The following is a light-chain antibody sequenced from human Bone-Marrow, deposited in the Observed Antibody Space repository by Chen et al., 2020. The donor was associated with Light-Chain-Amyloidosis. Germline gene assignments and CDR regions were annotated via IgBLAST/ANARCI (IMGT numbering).Light chain of an antibody. J-gene: IGLJ3*02. V-gene: IGLV3-21*02. CDR1: NIGSTS. Sequence: SYVLTQPSSVSVAPGQTATIVCGGNNIGSTSVHWYQQTPGQAPLLVVYDDSDRPSGIPERLSGSNSGNTATLTNSRVESGDEADYYCQVWDRSSDRPVFGGGTELTVL. CDR2: DDS. CDR3: QVWDRSSDRPV.